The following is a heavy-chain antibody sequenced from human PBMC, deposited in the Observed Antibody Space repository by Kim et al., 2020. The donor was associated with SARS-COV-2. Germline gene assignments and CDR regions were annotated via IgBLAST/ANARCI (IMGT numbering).Heavy chain of an antibody. CDR3: ARSTVRYCGGGSCYSFKY. J-gene: IGHJ4*02. V-gene: IGHV5-51*01. Sequence: GESLKISCKASGYTFTSNWIGWVRQMPGKGLEWMGIIYPDDSETRYSPSFQGQVTISADRSFSTAYLQWSSLRASDTAIYYCARSTVRYCGGGSCYSFKYWGQGTLVTVSS. D-gene: IGHD2-15*01. CDR1: GYTFTSNW. CDR2: IYPDDSET.